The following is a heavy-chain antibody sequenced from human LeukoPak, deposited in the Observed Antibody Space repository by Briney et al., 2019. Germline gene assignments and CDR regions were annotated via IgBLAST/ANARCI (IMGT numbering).Heavy chain of an antibody. CDR1: GFTFSSYA. CDR2: ISYDGSNK. J-gene: IGHJ3*02. D-gene: IGHD2-21*02. CDR3: ARDRSIVVVTAMGAFDI. Sequence: GGSLRLSCAASGFTFSSYAMHWVRQAPGKGLEWVAVISYDGSNKYYADSVKGRFTISRDNSKNTLYLQMNSLRAEDTAVYYCARDRSIVVVTAMGAFDIWGQGTMVTVSS. V-gene: IGHV3-30-3*01.